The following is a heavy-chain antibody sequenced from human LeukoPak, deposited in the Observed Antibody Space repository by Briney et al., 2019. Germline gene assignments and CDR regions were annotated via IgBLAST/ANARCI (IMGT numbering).Heavy chain of an antibody. CDR1: GFTFSSYG. CDR3: VRDAAYSAFNM. Sequence: GGSLRLSCADSGFTFSSYGMHWVRQAPGKGLEWEAVISDDGINKYYADSVKGRFTISRDNSKNTLYLLINSLRVEDTAVYYCVRDAAYSAFNMWGQGTMVTVSS. J-gene: IGHJ3*02. CDR2: ISDDGINK. D-gene: IGHD4-11*01. V-gene: IGHV3-30*03.